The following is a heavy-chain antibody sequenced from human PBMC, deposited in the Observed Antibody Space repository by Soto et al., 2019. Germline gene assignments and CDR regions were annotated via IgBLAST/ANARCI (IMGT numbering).Heavy chain of an antibody. J-gene: IGHJ6*02. D-gene: IGHD6-13*01. CDR3: ASKARYSGSWYTPRRDYYDGMDV. CDR2: IYSGGST. Sequence: EVQLVESGGGLIQPGGSLRLSCAASGFTVSSNYMSWVRQAPGQGLEWVSVIYSGGSTYYADSVKGRFTIYRDNSKHTLYFQMNGLRAEDTAVYYCASKARYSGSWYTPRRDYYDGMDVWGQGTTVTVSS. V-gene: IGHV3-53*01. CDR1: GFTVSSNY.